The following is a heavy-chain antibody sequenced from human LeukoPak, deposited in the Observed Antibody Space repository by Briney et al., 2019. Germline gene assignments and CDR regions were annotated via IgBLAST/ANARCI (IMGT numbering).Heavy chain of an antibody. V-gene: IGHV1-2*02. J-gene: IGHJ6*03. CDR1: GYTFTSYY. Sequence: ASVKVSCKASGYTFTSYYMHWVRQAPGQGLEWMGWINPNSGGTNYAQKFQGRVTMTRDTSISTAYMELSRLRSDDTAVYYCARAGPPRRNYYGSGSYLYYYYYMDVWGKGTTVTVSS. D-gene: IGHD3-10*01. CDR2: INPNSGGT. CDR3: ARAGPPRRNYYGSGSYLYYYYYMDV.